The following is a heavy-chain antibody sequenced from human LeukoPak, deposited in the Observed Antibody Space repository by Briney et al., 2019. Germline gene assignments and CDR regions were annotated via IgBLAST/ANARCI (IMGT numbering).Heavy chain of an antibody. D-gene: IGHD3-16*02. J-gene: IGHJ4*02. CDR1: GWSFSGYY. CDR3: AREIIWGTYRRLYYFDT. Sequence: SETLFLTCGVSGWSFSGYYWNWVRQSPEKGLEWVGEINHSGNTRYNPSRRSRITITVVTSRNHFSLKLSSVTAADTAVYFCAREIIWGTYRRLYYFDTWGQGTLVTVSS. V-gene: IGHV4-34*01. CDR2: INHSGNT.